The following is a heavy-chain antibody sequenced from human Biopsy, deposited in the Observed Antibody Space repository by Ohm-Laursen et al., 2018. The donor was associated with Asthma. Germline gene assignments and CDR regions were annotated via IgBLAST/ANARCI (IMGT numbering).Heavy chain of an antibody. CDR1: GGTFNTYV. D-gene: IGHD2-2*01. CDR3: ARKAGSCISRTCYSLDF. CDR2: INSVFGTT. V-gene: IGHV1-69*13. Sequence: SVKVSCKSLGGTFNTYVIGWVRQAPGQGLERMGGINSVFGTTTYPQKFQDRVTITADDSTSTVYMELSSLRSEDTAVYYCARKAGSCISRTCYSLDFWGQGTLATVSS. J-gene: IGHJ4*02.